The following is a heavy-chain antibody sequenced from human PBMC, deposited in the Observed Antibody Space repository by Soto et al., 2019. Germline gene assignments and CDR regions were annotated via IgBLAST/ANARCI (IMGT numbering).Heavy chain of an antibody. CDR1: GGTFSSYA. Sequence: ASAKVSCKASGGTFSSYAISWVRQAPGQGLEWMGGIIPIFGTANYAQKFQGRVTITADESTSTAYMELSSLRSEDTAVYYCASGLDSNYAYYGMDVWGQGTTVTVSS. D-gene: IGHD4-4*01. CDR3: ASGLDSNYAYYGMDV. V-gene: IGHV1-69*13. CDR2: IIPIFGTA. J-gene: IGHJ6*02.